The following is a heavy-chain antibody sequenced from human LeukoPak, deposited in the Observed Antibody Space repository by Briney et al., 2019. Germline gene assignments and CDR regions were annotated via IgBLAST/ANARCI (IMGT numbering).Heavy chain of an antibody. CDR3: AGLSIAARPVDGMDV. CDR1: GYSFTSYW. CDR2: IYPGDSDT. V-gene: IGHV5-51*01. Sequence: GESLKISCKGSGYSFTSYWIGWVRQMPGKGLEWMGIIYPGDSDTRYSPSFQGQVTISADKSISTAYLQWSSLKASDTAMYYCAGLSIAARPVDGMDVWGQGTTVTVSS. J-gene: IGHJ6*02. D-gene: IGHD6-6*01.